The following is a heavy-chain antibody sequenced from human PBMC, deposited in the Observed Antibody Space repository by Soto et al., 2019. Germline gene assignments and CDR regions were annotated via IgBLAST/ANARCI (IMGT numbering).Heavy chain of an antibody. D-gene: IGHD2-2*01. V-gene: IGHV3-30-3*01. CDR3: ARDRKAAASYSYYGMDV. CDR1: GFTFSSYA. CDR2: ISYDGSNK. Sequence: GGSLRLSCAASGFTFSSYAMHWVRQAPGKGLEWVAVISYDGSNKYYADSVKGRFTISRDNSKNTLYLQMNSLRAEDTAVYYCARDRKAAASYSYYGMDVWGPGTTVTGSS. J-gene: IGHJ6*02.